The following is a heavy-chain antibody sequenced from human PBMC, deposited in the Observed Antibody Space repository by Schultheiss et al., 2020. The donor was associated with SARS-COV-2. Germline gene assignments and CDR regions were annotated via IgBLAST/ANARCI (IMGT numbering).Heavy chain of an antibody. Sequence: GESLKISCAASGFTFSSYSMNWVRQAPGKGLEWVAVIWYDGSNKYYADSVKGRFTISRDNSKNTLYLQMNSLRAEDTAVYYCARPSGSYWEGYFDYWGQGTRVTVSS. V-gene: IGHV3-33*08. CDR2: IWYDGSNK. J-gene: IGHJ4*02. CDR3: ARPSGSYWEGYFDY. D-gene: IGHD1-26*01. CDR1: GFTFSSYS.